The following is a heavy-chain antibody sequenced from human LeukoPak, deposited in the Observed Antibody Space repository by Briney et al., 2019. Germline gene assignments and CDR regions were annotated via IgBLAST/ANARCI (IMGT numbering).Heavy chain of an antibody. J-gene: IGHJ4*02. CDR1: GFTFSSYA. CDR3: AKDEGQLPRGNFDY. V-gene: IGHV3-23*01. CDR2: ISGSGGST. D-gene: IGHD2-2*01. Sequence: PGGSLRLSCAASGFTFSSYAMSWVRQAPGNGLEWVSAISGSGGSTYYADSVKGRFTISRDNSKNTLYLQMNSLRAEDTAVYYCAKDEGQLPRGNFDYWGQGTLVTVSS.